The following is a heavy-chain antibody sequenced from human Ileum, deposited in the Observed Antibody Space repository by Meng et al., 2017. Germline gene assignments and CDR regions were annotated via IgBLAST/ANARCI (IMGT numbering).Heavy chain of an antibody. CDR1: GFSFSDQS. J-gene: IGHJ5*01. CDR2: ILDRGNT. CDR3: VNRAWFES. D-gene: IGHD3-10*01. Sequence: GESLKISCAASGFSFSDQSMSWVRQAPGKGLEWVSVILDRGNTYYADSVKGRFTISRDNSKNTLYLEMSSLRVDDTAVYHCVNRAWFESWGQGTLVTVSS. V-gene: IGHV3-23*01.